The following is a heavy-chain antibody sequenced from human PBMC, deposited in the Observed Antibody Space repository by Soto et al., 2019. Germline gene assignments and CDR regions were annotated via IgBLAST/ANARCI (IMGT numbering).Heavy chain of an antibody. Sequence: QITLKESGPTLVKPTQTLTLTCTFSGFSLSTSGVGVGWIRQPPGKALEWLALIYWDDDKRYSPSLKSRLTITXDXSXNXXVLTMANMDPVDTATYYCAHRQTYCGGNCYSGFDYWGQGTLVTVSS. J-gene: IGHJ4*02. V-gene: IGHV2-5*02. CDR2: IYWDDDK. CDR1: GFSLSTSGVG. CDR3: AHRQTYCGGNCYSGFDY. D-gene: IGHD2-21*02.